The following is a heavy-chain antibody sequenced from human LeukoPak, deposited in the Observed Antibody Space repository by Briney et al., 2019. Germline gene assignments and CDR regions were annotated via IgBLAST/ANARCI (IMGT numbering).Heavy chain of an antibody. CDR2: IGGSGRTI. J-gene: IGHJ4*02. V-gene: IGHV3-48*03. D-gene: IGHD1-26*01. CDR1: GFTFSSYE. Sequence: GGSLRLSCAASGFTFSSYEMIWVRQPPGTGLEWVSYIGGSGRTIFYADSVKGRFTISRDNAKNSLYLQMNSLRAEDTAVYYCATLIVGGGDYWGQGTLVTVSS. CDR3: ATLIVGGGDY.